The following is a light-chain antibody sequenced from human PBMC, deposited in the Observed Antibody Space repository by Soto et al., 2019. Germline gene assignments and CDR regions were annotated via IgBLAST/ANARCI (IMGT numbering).Light chain of an antibody. Sequence: EIVLTQSPATLSLSPGEGATLSCRASQSVGSSLAWYQQKTGQAPRLLIFDASNRVTGVPARYSGSGSGTDFTLTFNSLEPEDFAVYYCHQRSNWPISFGQGTRLEIK. CDR3: HQRSNWPIS. CDR2: DAS. J-gene: IGKJ5*01. CDR1: QSVGSS. V-gene: IGKV3-11*01.